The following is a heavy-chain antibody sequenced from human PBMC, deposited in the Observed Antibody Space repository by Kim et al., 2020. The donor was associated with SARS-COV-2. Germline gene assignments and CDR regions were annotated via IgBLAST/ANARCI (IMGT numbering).Heavy chain of an antibody. D-gene: IGHD2-2*02. CDR3: ARGAIPSTGRLDY. Sequence: ASVKVSCKTSGYTFSDFGITWVRQAPGQGLEWMGWISPYNGNTNYVQKLQGRLTMAADTSTSTSYMELSSLTSDDTAFYFCARGAIPSTGRLDYWGQGTLVTVSS. J-gene: IGHJ4*02. V-gene: IGHV1-18*01. CDR2: ISPYNGNT. CDR1: GYTFSDFG.